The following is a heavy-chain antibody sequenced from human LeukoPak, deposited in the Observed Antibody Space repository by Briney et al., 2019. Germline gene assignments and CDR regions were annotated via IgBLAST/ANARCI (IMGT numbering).Heavy chain of an antibody. CDR2: VNAYNANT. D-gene: IGHD3-10*01. V-gene: IGHV1-18*01. CDR1: GYTFTSYD. CDR3: ARGSGYYYVSGSYSEGVDY. J-gene: IGHJ4*02. Sequence: ASVKVSCKASGYTFTSYDINWVRQATGQGLEWMGWVNAYNANTNYAQKLQGRVTMTTDTSTSTAYMELRSLRSDDTAVYYCARGSGYYYVSGSYSEGVDYWGQGTLVTVSS.